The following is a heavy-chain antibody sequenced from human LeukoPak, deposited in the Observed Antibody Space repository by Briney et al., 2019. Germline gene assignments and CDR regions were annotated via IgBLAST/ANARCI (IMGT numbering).Heavy chain of an antibody. V-gene: IGHV1-18*01. D-gene: IGHD6-19*01. J-gene: IGHJ4*02. CDR1: GYTFTSYD. Sequence: AASVKVSCKTSGYTFTSYDISWVRQAPGQGLEWMGWISAYNGNTNYAQKLQGRVTMTTDTSTSTAYMELRSLRSDDTAVYYCARVPGIAVALHFDYWGQGTLVTVSS. CDR3: ARVPGIAVALHFDY. CDR2: ISAYNGNT.